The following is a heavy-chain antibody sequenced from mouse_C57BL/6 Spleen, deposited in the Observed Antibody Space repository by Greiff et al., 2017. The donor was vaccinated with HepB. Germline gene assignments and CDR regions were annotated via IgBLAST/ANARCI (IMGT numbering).Heavy chain of an antibody. Sequence: QVQLQQPGAELVKPGASVKMSCKASGYTFTSYWITWVKQRPGQGLEWIGDIYPGSGSTNYNEKFKSKATLTVDTSSRTAYMQLSSLTSEDSAVYYCARGYGSSYVGGAMDYWGQGTSVTVSS. V-gene: IGHV1-55*01. CDR1: GYTFTSYW. CDR3: ARGYGSSYVGGAMDY. CDR2: IYPGSGST. D-gene: IGHD1-1*01. J-gene: IGHJ4*01.